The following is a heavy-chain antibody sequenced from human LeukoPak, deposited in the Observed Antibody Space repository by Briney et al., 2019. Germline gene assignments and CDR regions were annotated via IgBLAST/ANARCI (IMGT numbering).Heavy chain of an antibody. CDR1: GGTFSSYA. V-gene: IGHV1-69*05. CDR2: IIPIFGTA. CDR3: ARASSKEMATIGFDY. D-gene: IGHD5-24*01. Sequence: ASVKISCKASGGTFSSYAISWLRHAPGQGLEWMGGIIPIFGTANYAQKFQGRVTITTDESTSTAYMELSSLRSEDTAVYYCARASSKEMATIGFDYWGQGTLVTVSS. J-gene: IGHJ4*02.